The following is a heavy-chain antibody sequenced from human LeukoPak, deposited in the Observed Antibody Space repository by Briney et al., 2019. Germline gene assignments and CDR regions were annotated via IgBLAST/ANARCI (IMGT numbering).Heavy chain of an antibody. Sequence: GGPLSLSCAASVFTYSSYTMHWVREAPGKALEGVADISNCGGSKYYADSVKGRFTISRDNSKNTLYLQMNSLRAEDTAVYYCAKDPGRPIFGDMDVWGKGTTVTVSS. CDR3: AKDPGRPIFGDMDV. CDR2: ISNCGGSK. V-gene: IGHV3-30*04. D-gene: IGHD3-9*01. CDR1: VFTYSSYT. J-gene: IGHJ6*03.